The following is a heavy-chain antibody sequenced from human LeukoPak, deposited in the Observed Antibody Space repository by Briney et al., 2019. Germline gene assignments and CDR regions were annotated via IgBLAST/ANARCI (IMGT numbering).Heavy chain of an antibody. CDR2: IKQDGSEK. CDR1: GFTFNTYG. J-gene: IGHJ4*02. CDR3: ARRGFYYGD. Sequence: GGSLRLSCAASGFTFNTYGMSWVRQAPGKGLEWVANIKQDGSEKYYVDSVKGRFTISRDNAKNSLYLQMNSLRAEDTAVYYCARRGFYYGDWGQGTLVTVSS. D-gene: IGHD3-10*01. V-gene: IGHV3-7*01.